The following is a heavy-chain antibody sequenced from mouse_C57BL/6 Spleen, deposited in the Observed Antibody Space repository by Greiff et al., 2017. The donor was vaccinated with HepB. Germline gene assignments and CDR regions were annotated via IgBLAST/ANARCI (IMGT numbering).Heavy chain of an antibody. CDR2: ISSGSSAI. Sequence: EVHLVESGGGLVKPGGSLKLSCAASGFTFSDYGMHWVRQAPEKGLEWVAYISSGSSAIYYADTVKGRFTISRDNAKNTLFLQMTSLRSEDTAMYYCARPGNYWYFDVWGTGTTVTVSS. CDR1: GFTFSDYG. J-gene: IGHJ1*03. D-gene: IGHD2-1*01. CDR3: ARPGNYWYFDV. V-gene: IGHV5-17*01.